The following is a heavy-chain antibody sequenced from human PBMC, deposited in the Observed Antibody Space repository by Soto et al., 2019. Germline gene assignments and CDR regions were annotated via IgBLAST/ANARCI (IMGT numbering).Heavy chain of an antibody. CDR2: IYHSGSA. J-gene: IGHJ6*02. Sequence: SETLSLTCLVSGQYIKSNFWWAWVRQSPGKDLEWIGEIYHSGSAIYTPSLKNRVTLSLDESKNEFSLNMDSVTAADTAIYYCARDLWGYCGTDCYPLDVWGQGTTVTVSS. CDR1: GQYIKSNFW. D-gene: IGHD2-21*02. V-gene: IGHV4-4*02. CDR3: ARDLWGYCGTDCYPLDV.